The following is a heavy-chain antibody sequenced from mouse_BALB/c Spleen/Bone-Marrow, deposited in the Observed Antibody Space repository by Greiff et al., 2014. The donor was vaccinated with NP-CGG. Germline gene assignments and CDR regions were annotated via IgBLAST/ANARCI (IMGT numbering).Heavy chain of an antibody. V-gene: IGHV5-12-2*01. J-gene: IGHJ4*01. D-gene: IGHD2-4*01. CDR1: GFTFSSYT. CDR3: ARQAVYYDKSYYAMDS. CDR2: ISNGGGST. Sequence: EVKVVESGGGLVQPGGSLKLSCAASGFTFSSYTMSWVRQTPEKRLEWVAYISNGGGSTYFPDTVKGRFTISRDNAKNTLYLHMSSLKSEATDMYYFARQAVYYDKSYYAMDSWGQGTSVTVSS.